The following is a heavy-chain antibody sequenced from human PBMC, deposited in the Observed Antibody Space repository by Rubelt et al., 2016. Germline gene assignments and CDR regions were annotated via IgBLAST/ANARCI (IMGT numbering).Heavy chain of an antibody. Sequence: QVQLQESGPGLVKPSETLSLICSVSGGSISSSSYYWGWIRQPPGKGLEWIGSIYYSGSTYYNPSLKSRVTISVDTSKNQFSLKLSSVTAADTAVYYCAGYSSSWLRFDPWGQGTLVTVSS. J-gene: IGHJ5*02. CDR2: IYYSGST. CDR1: GGSISSSSYY. CDR3: AGYSSSWLRFDP. D-gene: IGHD6-13*01. V-gene: IGHV4-39*07.